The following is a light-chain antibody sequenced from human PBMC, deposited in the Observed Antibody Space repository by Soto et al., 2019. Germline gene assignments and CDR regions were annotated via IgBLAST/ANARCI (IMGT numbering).Light chain of an antibody. J-gene: IGKJ1*01. Sequence: DIVMTQSPDSLAVSLGERATINCKSSQSVLYSSNNKNYLAWYQQEPGQPPKLLIYWASTRESGVLDRFSGSGSGTDFTLTISSLQAEDVAVYYCQQYYGTPPTFGQGTKVDI. V-gene: IGKV4-1*01. CDR2: WAS. CDR1: QSVLYSSNNKNY. CDR3: QQYYGTPPT.